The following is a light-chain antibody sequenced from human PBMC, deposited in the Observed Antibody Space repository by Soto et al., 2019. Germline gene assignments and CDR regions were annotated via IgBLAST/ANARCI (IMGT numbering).Light chain of an antibody. Sequence: QSALTQPASVSGSPGQSITISCTGTSSDVGGYNYVSWYQHHPGKAPNLMIFDVSYRPSGVSNRFSGSKSDNTASLTISGLQAEDEADYYCSSYTSSSILVFGTGTKVTVL. CDR3: SSYTSSSILV. CDR2: DVS. J-gene: IGLJ1*01. CDR1: SSDVGGYNY. V-gene: IGLV2-14*03.